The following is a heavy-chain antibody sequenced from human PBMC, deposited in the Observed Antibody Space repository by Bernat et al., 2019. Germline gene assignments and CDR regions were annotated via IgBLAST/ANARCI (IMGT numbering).Heavy chain of an antibody. CDR2: ISYDGSNK. CDR3: ARGPHNGGFDY. Sequence: QVQLVESGGGVVQPGRSLRLSCAASGFTFSSYGMHWVRQAPGKGLEWVAVISYDGSNKYYADSVKGRFTISRDNSKNTLFLQMNSLGAEDTAVYYCARGPHNGGFDYWGQGTLVTVSS. V-gene: IGHV3-30*03. CDR1: GFTFSSYG. J-gene: IGHJ4*02. D-gene: IGHD4-23*01.